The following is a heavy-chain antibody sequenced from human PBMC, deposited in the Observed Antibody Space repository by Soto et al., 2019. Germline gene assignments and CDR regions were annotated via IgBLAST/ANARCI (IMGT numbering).Heavy chain of an antibody. Sequence: PGESLKISCKGSGYSFTSYWIGWVRQMPGKSLEWMGIIYPGDSDTRYSPSFQGQVTISADKSISTAYLQWSSLKASDTAMYYCARRGHVAVTTFVSPWPRSKQYYYGIDVRGQRTTVP. CDR2: IYPGDSDT. CDR3: ARRGHVAVTTFVSPWPRSKQYYYGIDV. J-gene: IGHJ6*02. D-gene: IGHD4-17*01. CDR1: GYSFTSYW. V-gene: IGHV5-51*01.